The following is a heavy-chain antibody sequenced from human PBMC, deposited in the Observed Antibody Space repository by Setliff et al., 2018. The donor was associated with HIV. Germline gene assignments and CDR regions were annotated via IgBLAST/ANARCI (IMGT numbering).Heavy chain of an antibody. Sequence: PGGSLRLSCAASGFTSSPYWMHWVRQAPGKGLVWVSRINSDGTSTTYADSVKGRFTTSRDNAKNTLYLQMNSLRAEDTAVYYCARDLSYDYDRSSDTFDYWGQGTLVTVSS. V-gene: IGHV3-74*03. CDR3: ARDLSYDYDRSSDTFDY. D-gene: IGHD3-22*01. J-gene: IGHJ4*02. CDR2: INSDGTST. CDR1: GFTSSPYW.